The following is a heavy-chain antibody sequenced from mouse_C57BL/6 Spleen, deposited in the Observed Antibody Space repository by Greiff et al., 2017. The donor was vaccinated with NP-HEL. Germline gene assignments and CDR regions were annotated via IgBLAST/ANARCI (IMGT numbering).Heavy chain of an antibody. CDR1: GYTFTSYD. V-gene: IGHV1-85*01. J-gene: IGHJ2*01. Sequence: VQLQQSGPELVKPGASVKLSCKASGYTFTSYDINWVKQRPGQGLEWIGWIYPRDGSTKYNEKFKGKATLTVDTSSSTAYMELHSLTSEDSAVYFCARKGGVVATNFDYWGQGTTLTVSS. CDR3: ARKGGVVATNFDY. CDR2: IYPRDGST. D-gene: IGHD1-1*01.